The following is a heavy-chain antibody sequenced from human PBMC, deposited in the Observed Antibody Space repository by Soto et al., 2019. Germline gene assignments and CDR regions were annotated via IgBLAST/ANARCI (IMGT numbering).Heavy chain of an antibody. Sequence: GGSLRLSCAASGFTFSSYSMNWVRQAPGKGLEWVSSISSSSSYIYYADSVKGRFTIFRDNAKNSLYLQMNSLRAEDTAVYYCARDVTSSTYYYLSPGGFDPWGQGTLVTVSS. CDR3: ARDVTSSTYYYLSPGGFDP. CDR1: GFTFSSYS. D-gene: IGHD3-22*01. J-gene: IGHJ5*02. V-gene: IGHV3-21*01. CDR2: ISSSSSYI.